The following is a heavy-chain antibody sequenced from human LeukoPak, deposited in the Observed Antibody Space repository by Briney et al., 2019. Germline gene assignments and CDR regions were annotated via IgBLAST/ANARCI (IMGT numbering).Heavy chain of an antibody. CDR1: VGSFSGYY. J-gene: IGHJ4*02. CDR3: AVVPAANSLNDY. Sequence: PSETLSLTCAVYVGSFSGYYWSWIRDPPGKGVEWIGEINHSGSTNYNPSLKSRVTISVDSSKNQFSLKLSSVTAADTAVYYCAVVPAANSLNDYWGQGTLVTVSS. D-gene: IGHD2-2*01. V-gene: IGHV4-34*01. CDR2: INHSGST.